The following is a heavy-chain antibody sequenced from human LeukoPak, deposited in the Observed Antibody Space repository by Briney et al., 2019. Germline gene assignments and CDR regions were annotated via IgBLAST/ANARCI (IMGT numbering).Heavy chain of an antibody. V-gene: IGHV3-9*03. D-gene: IGHD1-14*01. CDR3: AKNMISAGRGTFDI. Sequence: PGRSLRLSCAASGFTFDDFAMHWVRQAPGKGLEWVSSISWNSGAIGYADSVKGRFTISRDNAKNSLYLQINSLRAEDMALYYCAKNMISAGRGTFDIWGQGTMVTVSS. J-gene: IGHJ3*02. CDR2: ISWNSGAI. CDR1: GFTFDDFA.